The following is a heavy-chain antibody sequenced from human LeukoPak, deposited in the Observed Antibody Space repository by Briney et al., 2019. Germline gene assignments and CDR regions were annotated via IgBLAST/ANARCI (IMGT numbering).Heavy chain of an antibody. CDR3: ARGKQLVKAWDYYADN. CDR2: IIPIFGTA. D-gene: IGHD6-13*01. V-gene: IGHV1-69*05. Sequence: GASVKLSCKASGGTFSSYAISWVRQAPGQGLERMAGIIPIFGTANYAQTFQGRVTITRDDSTSTAYMELNSLRSADTAVYYCARGKQLVKAWDYYADNWGQGTLVTVSS. J-gene: IGHJ4*02. CDR1: GGTFSSYA.